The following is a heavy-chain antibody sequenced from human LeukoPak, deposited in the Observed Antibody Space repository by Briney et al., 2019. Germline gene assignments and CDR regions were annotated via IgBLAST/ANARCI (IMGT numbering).Heavy chain of an antibody. CDR2: IYSGGST. V-gene: IGHV3-66*01. Sequence: GGSLRLSCAASGFTVSSNYMSWVRQAPGKGLEWVSVIYSGGSTYYADSARGRFTISRDNSKNTLYLQMNSLRAEDTAVYYCASGTVSPTGSGSYKIFDYWGQGTLVTVSS. D-gene: IGHD3-10*01. CDR3: ASGTVSPTGSGSYKIFDY. J-gene: IGHJ4*02. CDR1: GFTVSSNY.